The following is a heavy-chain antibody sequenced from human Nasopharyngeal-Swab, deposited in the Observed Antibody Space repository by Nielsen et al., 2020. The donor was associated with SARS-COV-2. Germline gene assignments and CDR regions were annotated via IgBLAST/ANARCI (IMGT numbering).Heavy chain of an antibody. CDR1: GFTFSSHW. J-gene: IGHJ4*02. CDR2: INSDGSST. Sequence: GGSLRLSCAASGFTFSSHWMHWFRQAPGKGLVWVSRINSDGSSTSYVDSVKGRFTISRDNTKNSLYLQMNSLRVEDTAVYNCAREGRDGFDYWGQGTLVTVSS. V-gene: IGHV3-74*01. D-gene: IGHD5-24*01. CDR3: AREGRDGFDY.